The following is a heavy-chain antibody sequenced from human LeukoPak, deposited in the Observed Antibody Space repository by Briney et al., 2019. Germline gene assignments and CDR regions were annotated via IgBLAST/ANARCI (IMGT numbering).Heavy chain of an antibody. J-gene: IGHJ4*02. CDR3: AKDYYYDTSGYGGLLDY. Sequence: GGSLRLSCTASGFIFSRYGMHWARQTPGKGLEWVAVISSDGNNEKYVDSVKGRFTMSRDNAKNTLSLQMNSLRVEDTAVYYCAKDYYYDTSGYGGLLDYWGQGALVTVSS. CDR2: ISSDGNNE. CDR1: GFIFSRYG. V-gene: IGHV3-30*18. D-gene: IGHD3-22*01.